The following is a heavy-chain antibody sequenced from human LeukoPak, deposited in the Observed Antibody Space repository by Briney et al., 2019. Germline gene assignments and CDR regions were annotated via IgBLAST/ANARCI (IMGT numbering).Heavy chain of an antibody. D-gene: IGHD3-3*01. V-gene: IGHV3-30*03. CDR2: ISSDGSND. CDR3: ARVSRVGGPPHMDV. J-gene: IGHJ6*02. Sequence: GGSLRLSCGASGFTFSSYWMHWVRQAPGKGLEWVAVISSDGSNDYYVDSVKGRFTISRDNSKNTLFLQMNSLRAEDTAVYYCARVSRVGGPPHMDVWGQGTTVIVSS. CDR1: GFTFSSYW.